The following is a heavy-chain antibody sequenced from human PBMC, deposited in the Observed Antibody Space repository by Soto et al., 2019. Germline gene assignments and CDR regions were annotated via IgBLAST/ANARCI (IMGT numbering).Heavy chain of an antibody. CDR2: INPNSGGT. J-gene: IGHJ6*02. CDR1: GYTFTGYY. CDR3: ARAAFLYNWNDPLEDYYNGMDV. V-gene: IGHV1-2*04. Sequence: GASVKVSCKASGYTFTGYYMHWVRQAPGQGLEWMGWINPNSGGTNYAQKFQGWVTMTRDTSISTAYMELSRLRSDDTAVYYCARAAFLYNWNDPLEDYYNGMDVWGQGTTVTVS. D-gene: IGHD1-1*01.